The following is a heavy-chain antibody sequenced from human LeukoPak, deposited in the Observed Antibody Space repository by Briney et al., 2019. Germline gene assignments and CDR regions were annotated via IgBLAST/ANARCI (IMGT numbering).Heavy chain of an antibody. CDR1: GFTVSSNY. J-gene: IGHJ4*02. CDR2: IYSGGDT. CDR3: ATVLKGHYFDH. Sequence: PGGSLRLSCAASGFTVSSNYMSWVRQPPGKGLEWVSTIYSGGDTYYADSVKGRFTISRDNSKNTLYLQMNSLRAEDTAVYHRATVLKGHYFDHWGQGTLVTVSS. V-gene: IGHV3-53*01.